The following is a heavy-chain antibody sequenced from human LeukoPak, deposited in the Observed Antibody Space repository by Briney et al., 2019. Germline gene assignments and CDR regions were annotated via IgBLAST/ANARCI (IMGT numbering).Heavy chain of an antibody. D-gene: IGHD2-15*01. Sequence: SETLSLTCTVSGGSISSYYWSWIRQPPGKGLEWIGYIYYSGSTNYNPSLKSRVTISVDTSKNQFSLKLSSVTAADTAVYYCARERYCSGGSCSVFDHWSQGTLVTVSS. CDR3: ARERYCSGGSCSVFDH. J-gene: IGHJ4*02. V-gene: IGHV4-59*01. CDR2: IYYSGST. CDR1: GGSISSYY.